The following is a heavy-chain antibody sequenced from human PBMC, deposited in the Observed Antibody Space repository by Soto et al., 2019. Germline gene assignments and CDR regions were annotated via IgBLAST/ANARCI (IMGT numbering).Heavy chain of an antibody. CDR2: MSNTGGNR. Sequence: GSLRHSCAASGFSFSTYAMGWVRQAPGKGLEWVSVMSNTGGNRYYADSVKGRFTISRDNSKNTLFLQMSSLRAEDTAVYYCAKDAARTSGWYYFDYWGQGSLVTVSS. J-gene: IGHJ4*02. CDR3: AKDAARTSGWYYFDY. V-gene: IGHV3-23*01. D-gene: IGHD6-19*01. CDR1: GFSFSTYA.